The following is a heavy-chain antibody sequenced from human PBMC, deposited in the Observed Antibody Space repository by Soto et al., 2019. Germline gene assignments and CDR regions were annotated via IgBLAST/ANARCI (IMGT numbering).Heavy chain of an antibody. CDR3: ARMGDAPYYYHGIDV. CDR2: LNGDNGNT. V-gene: IGHV1-18*01. CDR1: GYTFTSYG. Sequence: QVQLVQSGAEVKKPGASVKVSCKASGYTFTSYGITWVRQAPGQGLEWLGWLNGDNGNTNYAQKLQGRVTMTTDTSTRTAYMELRCLRSDDTAVYYCARMGDAPYYYHGIDVGGQGTTVTVSS. D-gene: IGHD3-16*01. J-gene: IGHJ6*02.